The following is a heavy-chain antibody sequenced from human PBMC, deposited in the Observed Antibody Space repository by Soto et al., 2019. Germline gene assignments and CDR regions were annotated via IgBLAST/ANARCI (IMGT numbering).Heavy chain of an antibody. V-gene: IGHV5-10-1*01. CDR1: GYSFTSYW. CDR3: ARRKTGYYYYYGMDV. J-gene: IGHJ6*02. CDR2: IDPSDSYT. Sequence: ESLKISCKGSGYSFTSYWISWVRQMPGKGLEWMGRIDPSDSYTNYSPSFQGHVTISADKSISTAYLQWSSLKASDTAVYYCARRKTGYYYYYGMDVWGQGTTVTVSS.